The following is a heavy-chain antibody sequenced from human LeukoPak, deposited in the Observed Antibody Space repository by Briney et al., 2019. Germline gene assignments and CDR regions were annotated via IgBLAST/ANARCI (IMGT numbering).Heavy chain of an antibody. D-gene: IGHD2-2*01. CDR2: INHSGST. J-gene: IGHJ5*02. CDR1: GGSFSGYY. Sequence: SETLSLTCAVYGGSFSGYYWSWIRQPPGKGLEWIGEINHSGSTNYNPSLKSRVTISVDTSKNQFSLKLSSVTAVDTAVYYCARHSSRAPINWFDPWGQGILVTVSS. CDR3: ARHSSRAPINWFDP. V-gene: IGHV4-34*01.